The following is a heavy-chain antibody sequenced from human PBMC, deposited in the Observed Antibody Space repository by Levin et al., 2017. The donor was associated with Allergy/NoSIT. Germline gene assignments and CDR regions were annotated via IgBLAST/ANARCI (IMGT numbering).Heavy chain of an antibody. J-gene: IGHJ6*02. D-gene: IGHD6-13*01. Sequence: LSLTCAASGFTFSSSGMHWVRQAPGKGLEWVAVISYDGSNKYYADSVKGRFTISRDNSKNTLYLQMNSLRAEDTAVYYCAKGSAAAGNYYYYGMDVWGQGTTVTVSS. CDR2: ISYDGSNK. CDR1: GFTFSSSG. CDR3: AKGSAAAGNYYYYGMDV. V-gene: IGHV3-30*18.